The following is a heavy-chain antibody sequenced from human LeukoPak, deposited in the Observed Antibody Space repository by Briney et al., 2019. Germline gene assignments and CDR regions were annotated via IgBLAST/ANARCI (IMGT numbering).Heavy chain of an antibody. D-gene: IGHD3-10*01. CDR1: GGSFSGYY. V-gene: IGHV4-34*09. Sequence: SETLSLTCAVYGGSFSGYYWSWIRQPPGKGLEWIGYIYYSGSTYYNPSLKSRVTISVDTSKNQFSLKLSSVTAADTAVYYCARDTMVRGVPHYGMDVWGQGTTVTVSS. CDR2: IYYSGST. J-gene: IGHJ6*02. CDR3: ARDTMVRGVPHYGMDV.